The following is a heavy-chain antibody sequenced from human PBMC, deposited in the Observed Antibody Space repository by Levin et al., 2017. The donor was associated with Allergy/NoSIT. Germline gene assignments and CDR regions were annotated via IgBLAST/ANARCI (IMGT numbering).Heavy chain of an antibody. V-gene: IGHV5-51*01. CDR1: GSSFTSYW. D-gene: IGHD1-1*01. CDR2: IYPGDSDT. CDR3: AGRGTRDYYYYMDV. Sequence: GGSLRLSCQGSGSSFTSYWIGWVRQMPGKGLEWMGIIYPGDSDTRYSPSFQGQVPILADKSISTAYLQWSSLKASDTAIYYCAGRGTRDYYYYMDVWGKGTTVTVSS. J-gene: IGHJ6*03.